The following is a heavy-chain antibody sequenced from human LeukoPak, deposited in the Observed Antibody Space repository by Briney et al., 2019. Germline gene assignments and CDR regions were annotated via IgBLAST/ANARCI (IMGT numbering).Heavy chain of an antibody. CDR1: GGSFSGYY. J-gene: IGHJ3*02. V-gene: IGHV4-59*10. D-gene: IGHD3-10*01. CDR3: ARGGVTPLNAFDI. Sequence: SETLSLTCAVYGGSFSGYYWSWIRQPAGKGLEWIGRIYTSGSTNYNPSLKSRVTMSVDTSKNQFSLKLSSVTAADTAVYYCARGGVTPLNAFDIWGQGTMVTVSS. CDR2: IYTSGST.